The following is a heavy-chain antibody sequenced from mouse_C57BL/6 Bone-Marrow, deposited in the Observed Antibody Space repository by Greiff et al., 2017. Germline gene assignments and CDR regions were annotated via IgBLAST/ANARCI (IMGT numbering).Heavy chain of an antibody. CDR3: AGAYYYGSSFYYAMDY. Sequence: VQLQQPGTELVKPGASVKLSCKASGYTFTSYWMHWVKQRHGQGLEWIGNINPSNGGTNYNEKFKSKATLTVDKSYSKAYMQLSSLTSEYSAVYYCAGAYYYGSSFYYAMDYWGQGTSVTVSS. CDR1: GYTFTSYW. D-gene: IGHD1-1*01. J-gene: IGHJ4*01. CDR2: INPSNGGT. V-gene: IGHV1-53*01.